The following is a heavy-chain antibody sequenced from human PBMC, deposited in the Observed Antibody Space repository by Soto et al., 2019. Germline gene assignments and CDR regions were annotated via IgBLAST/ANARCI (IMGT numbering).Heavy chain of an antibody. V-gene: IGHV3-23*01. J-gene: IGHJ4*02. CDR2: ISGSGGST. D-gene: IGHD3-10*01. Sequence: GGSLRLSXAASGFTFSSYAMSWVRQAPGKGLEWVSAISGSGGSTYYADSVKGRFTISRDNSKNTLYLQMNSLRAEDTAVYYCAKDPDYYGSSNYFDYWGQGTLVTVSS. CDR1: GFTFSSYA. CDR3: AKDPDYYGSSNYFDY.